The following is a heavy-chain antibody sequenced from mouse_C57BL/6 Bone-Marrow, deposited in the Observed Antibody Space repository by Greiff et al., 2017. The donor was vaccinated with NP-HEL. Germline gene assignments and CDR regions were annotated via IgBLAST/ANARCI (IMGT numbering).Heavy chain of an antibody. CDR1: GFTFSDYG. Sequence: EVMLVESGGGLVKPGGSLKLSCAASGFTFSDYGMHWVRQAPEKGLEWVAYISSGSSTIYYADTVKGRFTISRDNAKNTLFLQMTSLRSEDTAMYYCARRRRGNAMDYWGQGTSVTVSS. J-gene: IGHJ4*01. V-gene: IGHV5-17*01. CDR2: ISSGSSTI. CDR3: ARRRRGNAMDY.